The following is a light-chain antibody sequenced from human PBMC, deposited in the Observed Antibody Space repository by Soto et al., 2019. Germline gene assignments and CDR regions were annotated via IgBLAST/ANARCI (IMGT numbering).Light chain of an antibody. CDR2: GSS. CDR3: QQYGSSPPYT. Sequence: EVVLTQSPGTLSLSPGESATLSCRASQSVSNNYFAWYQQKPGKAPRLLIFGSSDRATGIPDRFSGSGSGTDFTLAISRLEPEDVAVYYCQQYGSSPPYTFGQGTKLEIK. J-gene: IGKJ2*01. V-gene: IGKV3-20*01. CDR1: QSVSNNY.